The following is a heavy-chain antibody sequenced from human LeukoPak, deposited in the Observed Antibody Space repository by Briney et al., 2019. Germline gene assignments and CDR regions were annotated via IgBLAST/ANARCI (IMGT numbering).Heavy chain of an antibody. V-gene: IGHV3-23*01. D-gene: IGHD3-22*01. Sequence: GGSLRLSCAASGFTFSSCAMSWVRQAPGKGLEWVSAISGSGGSTYYADSVKGRFTISRDSSKNTLYLQMNSLRAEDTAVYYCARGSGYFLDFDYWGQGTLVTVSS. J-gene: IGHJ4*02. CDR3: ARGSGYFLDFDY. CDR2: ISGSGGST. CDR1: GFTFSSCA.